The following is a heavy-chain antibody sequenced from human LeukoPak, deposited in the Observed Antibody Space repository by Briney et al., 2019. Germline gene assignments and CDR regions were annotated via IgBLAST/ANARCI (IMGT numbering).Heavy chain of an antibody. Sequence: SVKVSCKASGGTFSSYAISWVRQDPGQGLEWMGGIIPIFGTANYAQKFQGRVTITTDESTSTGYMELSSLRSEDTAVYYCASPSLTYYYDNSGYFSFDHWGQGTLVTVSS. CDR3: ASPSLTYYYDNSGYFSFDH. CDR1: GGTFSSYA. D-gene: IGHD3-22*01. CDR2: IIPIFGTA. V-gene: IGHV1-69*05. J-gene: IGHJ4*02.